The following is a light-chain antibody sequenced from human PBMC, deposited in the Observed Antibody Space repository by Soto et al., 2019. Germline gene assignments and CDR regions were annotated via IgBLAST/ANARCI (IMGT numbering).Light chain of an antibody. Sequence: EIVLTQSPGTLSLSPGERATLSCRASQSVSSYLAWYQQKLGQAPRLLIYDASNRATGIPDRFSGGGSGTDFTLTISSLEPEDFAVYYCQQRSNLPPTFGQGTRLEIK. CDR3: QQRSNLPPT. CDR1: QSVSSY. J-gene: IGKJ5*01. V-gene: IGKV3-11*01. CDR2: DAS.